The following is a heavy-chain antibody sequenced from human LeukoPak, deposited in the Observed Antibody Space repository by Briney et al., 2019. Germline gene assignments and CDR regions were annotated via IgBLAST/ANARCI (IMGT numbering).Heavy chain of an antibody. CDR2: IYYSGST. D-gene: IGHD1-26*01. CDR3: ARRRLGIVGATSLGY. J-gene: IGHJ4*02. CDR1: GYSISSGYY. Sequence: SETLSLTCAVSGYSISSGYYWGWIRQPPGKGLEWIGSIYYSGSTYYNPSLKSRVTISVDTSKNQFSLKLSSVTAADTAVYYCARRRLGIVGATSLGYWGQGTLVTVSS. V-gene: IGHV4-38-2*01.